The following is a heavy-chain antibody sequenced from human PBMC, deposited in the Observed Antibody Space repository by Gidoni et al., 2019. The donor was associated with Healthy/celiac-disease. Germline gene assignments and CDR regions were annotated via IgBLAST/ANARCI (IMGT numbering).Heavy chain of an antibody. V-gene: IGHV1-69*04. CDR3: ARSVGGIVVVPGPGRSAYYYGMDV. J-gene: IGHJ6*02. D-gene: IGHD2-2*01. CDR1: GGTFSSYA. CDR2: IIPSLGIA. Sequence: QVQLVQSGAEVKKPGSSVKVSCKASGGTFSSYAISWVRRAPGQGLEWMGRIIPSLGIANYAQKFQGRVTITADKSTSTAYMELSSLRSEDTAVYYCARSVGGIVVVPGPGRSAYYYGMDVWGQGTTVTVSS.